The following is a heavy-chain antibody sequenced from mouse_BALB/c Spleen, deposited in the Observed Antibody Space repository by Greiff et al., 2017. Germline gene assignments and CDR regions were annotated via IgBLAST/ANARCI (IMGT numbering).Heavy chain of an antibody. CDR2: ISYDGSN. CDR3: AREDGNYLMDY. Sequence: VQLKESGPGLVKPSQSLSLTCSVTGYSITSGYYWNWIRQFPGNKLEWMGYISYDGSNNYNPSLKNRISITRDTSKNQFFLKLNSVTTEDTATYYCAREDGNYLMDYWGQGTSVTVSS. CDR1: GYSITSGYY. D-gene: IGHD2-1*01. J-gene: IGHJ4*01. V-gene: IGHV3-6*02.